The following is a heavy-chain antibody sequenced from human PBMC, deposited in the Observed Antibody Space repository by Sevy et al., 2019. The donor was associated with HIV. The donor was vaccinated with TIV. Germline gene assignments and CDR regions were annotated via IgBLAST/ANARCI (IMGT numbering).Heavy chain of an antibody. CDR1: GFTFSSYG. CDR3: AKDRIWGRSKGYYGMDV. D-gene: IGHD7-27*01. V-gene: IGHV3-30*18. CDR2: ISYDGSNK. Sequence: GGSLRLSCAASGFTFSSYGMHWVRQAPGKGLEWVAVISYDGSNKYYADSVKGRFTISRDNSKNTQYRQMNSLRAEDTAVYYCAKDRIWGRSKGYYGMDVWGQGTTVTVSS. J-gene: IGHJ6*02.